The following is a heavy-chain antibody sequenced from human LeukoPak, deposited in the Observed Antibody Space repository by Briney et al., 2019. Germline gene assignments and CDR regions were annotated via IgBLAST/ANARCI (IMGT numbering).Heavy chain of an antibody. V-gene: IGHV3-66*02. CDR2: IYSGGST. J-gene: IGHJ6*02. CDR3: ARSEDGMDV. Sequence: GGSLRLSCAASGFTVSSNYMSWVRQAPGKGLEWVALIYSGGSTYYADYAEGGFTISRNNTKNTPYLQMNSLRAEDTAVYYCARSEDGMDVSGEGTTVTVS. CDR1: GFTVSSNY.